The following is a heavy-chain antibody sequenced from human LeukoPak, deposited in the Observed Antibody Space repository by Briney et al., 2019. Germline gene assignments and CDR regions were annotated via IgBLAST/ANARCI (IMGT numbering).Heavy chain of an antibody. CDR1: GGSISSYY. J-gene: IGHJ4*02. D-gene: IGHD3-10*01. V-gene: IGHV4-59*01. CDR2: IYYSGST. Sequence: SETLSLTCTVSGGSISSYYWSWIRQPPGKGLEWIGYIYYSGSTNYNPSLKSRVTISVDTSKNQFSLKLSSVTAADTAVYYCARTSSQRFGESPFDYWGQGTLVTVSS. CDR3: ARTSSQRFGESPFDY.